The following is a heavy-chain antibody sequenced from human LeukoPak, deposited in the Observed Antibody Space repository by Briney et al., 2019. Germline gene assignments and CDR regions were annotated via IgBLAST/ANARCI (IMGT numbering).Heavy chain of an antibody. CDR1: GGSISSYY. Sequence: PSETLSLTCTVSGGSISSYYWSWIRQPPGKELEWIGYIYYSGRTNYNPSLKSRVTISVDTSKNQFSLKLRSVTAADTAVYYCARLGAPCGGSYYFDYWGQGTLVTVSS. D-gene: IGHD2-15*01. CDR2: IYYSGRT. V-gene: IGHV4-59*01. J-gene: IGHJ4*02. CDR3: ARLGAPCGGSYYFDY.